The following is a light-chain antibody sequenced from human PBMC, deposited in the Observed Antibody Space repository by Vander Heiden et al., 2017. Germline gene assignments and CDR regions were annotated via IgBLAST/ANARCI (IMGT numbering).Light chain of an antibody. V-gene: IGKV3-20*01. CDR3: QQYGSSPRT. J-gene: IGKJ1*01. Sequence: EIVLKPSPGTLSLSPGERATLSCRASQSVSSSYLAWYQQKPGQAPRLLIYSASSRATGVPDRFSGSGSGTDFTLTISRVEPEDFAVYYCQQYGSSPRTFGQGTKVEIK. CDR1: QSVSSSY. CDR2: SAS.